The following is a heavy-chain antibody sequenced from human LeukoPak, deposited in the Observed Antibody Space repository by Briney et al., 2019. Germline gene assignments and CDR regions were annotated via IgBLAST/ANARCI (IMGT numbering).Heavy chain of an antibody. CDR1: GGSISSGSYY. J-gene: IGHJ4*02. V-gene: IGHV4-39*07. Sequence: PSETLSLTCTVSGGSISSGSYYWGCIRQPPGKGLEWIGSIYYSGSTYYNPSLKSRVTISVDTSKNQFSLKLNSVTAADTAVYYCVASFDYWGQGILVTVSS. CDR3: VASFDY. CDR2: IYYSGST.